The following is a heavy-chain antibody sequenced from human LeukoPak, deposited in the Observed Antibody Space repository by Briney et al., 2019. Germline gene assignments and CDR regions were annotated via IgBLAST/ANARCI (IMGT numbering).Heavy chain of an antibody. V-gene: IGHV1-18*01. Sequence: SVNVSCKASVYTFTRYCIIGVEQAPGQGLEWMGWISAYNWNTNYAQKLQGRVTMTTATSPSTAYMELRSLGSDDTAEYYCARGITGNNYYYYYYMDVWGKGTTVTVS. D-gene: IGHD1-20*01. CDR2: ISAYNWNT. CDR1: VYTFTRYC. J-gene: IGHJ6*03. CDR3: ARGITGNNYYYYYYMDV.